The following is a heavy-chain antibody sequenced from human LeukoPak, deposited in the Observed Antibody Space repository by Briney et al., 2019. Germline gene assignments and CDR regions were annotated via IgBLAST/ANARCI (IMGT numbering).Heavy chain of an antibody. J-gene: IGHJ4*02. CDR2: INHSGST. V-gene: IGHV4-34*01. CDR1: GGSFSGYY. D-gene: IGHD3-10*01. Sequence: KTSETLSLTCAVYGGSFSGYYWSWIRQPPGKGLEWIGEINHSGSTNYNPSLKSRVTISVDTSKNQFSLKLSSVTAADTAVYYCARGKYGSGADYWGQGTLVTVSS. CDR3: ARGKYGSGADY.